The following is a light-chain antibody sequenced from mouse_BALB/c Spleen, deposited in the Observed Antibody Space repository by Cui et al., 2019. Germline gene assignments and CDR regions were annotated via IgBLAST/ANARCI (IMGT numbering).Light chain of an antibody. J-gene: IGKJ2*01. V-gene: IGKV12-98*01. Sequence: DIQMTQSPASQSASLGESVTITCLASQTIGTRLAWYQQKPGKSPQLLIYAATSLADGVPSRLSGSGSGTKFSFKVSSLQAEDFVSYYYQQLYSTPYTFGGGTKLEIK. CDR3: QQLYSTPYT. CDR1: QTIGTR. CDR2: AAT.